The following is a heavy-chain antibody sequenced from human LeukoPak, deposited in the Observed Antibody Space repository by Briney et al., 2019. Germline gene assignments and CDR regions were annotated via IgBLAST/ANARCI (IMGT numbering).Heavy chain of an antibody. D-gene: IGHD6-13*01. V-gene: IGHV1-2*02. CDR2: INPNSGGT. J-gene: IGHJ4*02. CDR3: ARAIAAAGRRGAPDY. Sequence: ASVTVSCKASGYTFTGYYMHWVRQAPGQGLEWMGWINPNSGGTNYAQKLQGRVTMTRDTSISTAYMELSRLRSDDTAVYYCARAIAAAGRRGAPDYWGQGTLVTVSS. CDR1: GYTFTGYY.